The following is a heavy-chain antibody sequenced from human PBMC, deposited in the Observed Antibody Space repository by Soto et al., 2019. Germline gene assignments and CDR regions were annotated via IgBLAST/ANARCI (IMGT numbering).Heavy chain of an antibody. D-gene: IGHD1-26*01. CDR2: IYSGGST. CDR1: GFTVSSNY. V-gene: IGHV3-66*01. CDR3: ARDRDRRSGSYYYYYGMDV. Sequence: GGSLRLSCAASGFTVSSNYMSWVRQAPGKGLEWVSVIYSGGSTYYADSVKGRFTIDRDNSKNTLYLQMNSLRAEDTAVYYCARDRDRRSGSYYYYYGMDVWGQGTTVTVSS. J-gene: IGHJ6*02.